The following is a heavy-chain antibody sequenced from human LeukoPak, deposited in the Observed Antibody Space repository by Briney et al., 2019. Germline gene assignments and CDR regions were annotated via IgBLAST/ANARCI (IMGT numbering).Heavy chain of an antibody. CDR1: GFTFSSYG. V-gene: IGHV3-23*01. CDR2: ISGSGGST. CDR3: AKDRVGAMLYFDY. Sequence: GGTLRLSCAASGFTFSSYGMSWVRQAPGKGLEWVSAISGSGGSTYYADSVKGRFTISRDNSKNTLYLQMNSLRAEDTAVYYCAKDRVGAMLYFDYWGQGTLVTVSS. D-gene: IGHD1-26*01. J-gene: IGHJ4*02.